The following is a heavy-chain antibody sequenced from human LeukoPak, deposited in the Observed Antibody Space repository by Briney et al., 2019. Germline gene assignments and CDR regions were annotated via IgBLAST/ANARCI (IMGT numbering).Heavy chain of an antibody. J-gene: IGHJ4*02. V-gene: IGHV3-66*01. Sequence: GGSLRLSCAASGFTVSSNYMNWVRQAPGKGLEWVSVIYSGGSTYYADSVKGRFTISRDNSKNTLYLQMNSLRAEDTAVYYCARGIDYYDSSGYYLLDYWGQGTLVTVSS. CDR2: IYSGGST. CDR3: ARGIDYYDSSGYYLLDY. CDR1: GFTVSSNY. D-gene: IGHD3-22*01.